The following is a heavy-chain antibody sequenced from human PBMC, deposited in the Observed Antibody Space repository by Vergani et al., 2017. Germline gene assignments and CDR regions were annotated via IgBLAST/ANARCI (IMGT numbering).Heavy chain of an antibody. CDR1: GFTVSSNY. Sequence: EVQLVESGGGLIQPGGSLRLSCAASGFTVSSNYMSWVRQAPGKGLEWVSVIYSGGSTYYADSVKGRFTISRDNSKNTLYLQMNSLRAEDTAVYYCARESQLDLAYYGMDVWGQGTTVTVSS. V-gene: IGHV3-53*01. CDR3: ARESQLDLAYYGMDV. CDR2: IYSGGST. J-gene: IGHJ6*02. D-gene: IGHD1-1*01.